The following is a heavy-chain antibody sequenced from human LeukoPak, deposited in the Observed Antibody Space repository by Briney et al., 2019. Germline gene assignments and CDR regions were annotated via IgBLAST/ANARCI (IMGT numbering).Heavy chain of an antibody. CDR3: ARDGYYYDSSGYTDAFDI. CDR2: IYYSGST. Sequence: SQTLPLTCTVSGGSIGSGGYYWSWIRQHPGKGLEWIGYIYYSGSTYYNPSLKSRVTISVDTSKNQFSLKLSSVTAADTAVYYCARDGYYYDSSGYTDAFDIWGQGTMVTVSS. CDR1: GGSIGSGGYY. D-gene: IGHD3-22*01. V-gene: IGHV4-31*03. J-gene: IGHJ3*02.